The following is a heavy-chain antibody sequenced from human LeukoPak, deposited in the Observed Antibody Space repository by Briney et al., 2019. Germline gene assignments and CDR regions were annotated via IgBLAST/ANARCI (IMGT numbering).Heavy chain of an antibody. CDR2: INPSGGST. Sequence: VASVKVSCKASGYTFTSYYMHWVRQAPGQGLEWMGIINPSGGSTSYAQKFQGRVTMTRDMSTSTVYMELSSLRSEDTAVYYCARDRGYDSGSYYGRYYYYMDVWGKGTTVTISS. V-gene: IGHV1-46*01. D-gene: IGHD3-10*01. CDR3: ARDRGYDSGSYYGRYYYYMDV. J-gene: IGHJ6*03. CDR1: GYTFTSYY.